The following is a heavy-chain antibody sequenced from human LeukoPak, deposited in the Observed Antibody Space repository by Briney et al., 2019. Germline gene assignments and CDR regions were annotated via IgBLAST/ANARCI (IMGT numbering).Heavy chain of an antibody. CDR2: ISAYNGNT. D-gene: IGHD6-13*01. Sequence: ASVKVSCKASGYTFTSYGISWVRQAPGQGLEWMGWISAYNGNTNYAQKLQGRVTMTTDTSTSTAYMELRSPRSDDTAVYYCARDPGIYYYYYYGMDVWGKGTTVTVSS. CDR3: ARDPGIYYYYYYGMDV. J-gene: IGHJ6*04. CDR1: GYTFTSYG. V-gene: IGHV1-18*04.